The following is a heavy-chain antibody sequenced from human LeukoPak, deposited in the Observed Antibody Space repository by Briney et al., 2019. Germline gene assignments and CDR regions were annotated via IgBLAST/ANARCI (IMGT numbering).Heavy chain of an antibody. D-gene: IGHD4-17*01. V-gene: IGHV3-49*03. CDR1: GFNFGDYA. CDR3: AKHGDYSSYFDY. Sequence: SLRLSCTTSGFNFGDYALSWFRQAPGKGLEWVGFIRSKAYGGTREYAASVKGRFTISRDDSKSIAYVQMNSLRAEDTAVYYCAKHGDYSSYFDYWGQGTLVTVSS. CDR2: IRSKAYGGTR. J-gene: IGHJ4*02.